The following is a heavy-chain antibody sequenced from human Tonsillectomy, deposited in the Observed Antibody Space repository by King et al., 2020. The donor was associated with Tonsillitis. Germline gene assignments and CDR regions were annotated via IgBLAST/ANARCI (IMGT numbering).Heavy chain of an antibody. CDR3: TRGRAAVANYYYNGMDV. J-gene: IGHJ6*02. D-gene: IGHD6-19*01. CDR2: TRSKVYGGTT. V-gene: IGHV3-49*05. CDR1: GFTFGDYA. Sequence: VQLVESGGGLVKPGRSLRLSCTGSGFTFGDYAMSWFRQAPGKGLQWVGFTRSKVYGGTTEYAASVKGRFTISRDDSTSIAYLQTTSLKTVDTAVYYCTRGRAAVANYYYNGMDVWGQGTTVTVSS.